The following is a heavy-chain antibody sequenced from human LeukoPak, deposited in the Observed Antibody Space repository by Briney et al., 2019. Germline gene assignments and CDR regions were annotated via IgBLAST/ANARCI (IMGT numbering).Heavy chain of an antibody. CDR1: GFTFSSYA. V-gene: IGHV3-30-3*01. CDR2: ISYDGSNK. D-gene: IGHD2-2*01. Sequence: PGGSLRLSCAASGFTFSSYAMSWVRQAPGKGLEWVAVISYDGSNKYYADSVKGRFTISRDNSKNTLYLQMNSLRAEDTAVYYCARAHGPYQLNFVVFDYWGQGTLVTVSS. CDR3: ARAHGPYQLNFVVFDY. J-gene: IGHJ4*02.